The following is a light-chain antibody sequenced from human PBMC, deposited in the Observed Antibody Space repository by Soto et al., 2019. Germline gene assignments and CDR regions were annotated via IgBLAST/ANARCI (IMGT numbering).Light chain of an antibody. J-gene: IGKJ2*01. V-gene: IGKV1-39*01. CDR3: QQSYLTPYT. CDR1: QSISVH. CDR2: AAS. Sequence: DIQMTQSPSSLSASVGDTVTITCRASQSISVHLNWYQQKGGKVPKLLIYAASNLYSGVPSRFSGSGSETDFALTISSLQPEDFATYYGQQSYLTPYTFGQGTRLQIK.